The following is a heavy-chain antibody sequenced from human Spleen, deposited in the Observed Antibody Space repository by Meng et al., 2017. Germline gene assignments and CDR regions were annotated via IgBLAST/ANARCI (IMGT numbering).Heavy chain of an antibody. CDR2: ISYDSSNL. Sequence: GESLKISCSASGFTFSGYSMHWVRQAPGKGLEWVALISYDSSNLQYADSVKGRFTISRDNSKDTLYLLINSLRAEDTAVYYCARETDGINTAMVGYWGQGTLVTVSS. CDR1: GFTFSGYS. CDR3: ARETDGINTAMVGY. V-gene: IGHV3-30*01. D-gene: IGHD5-18*01. J-gene: IGHJ4*02.